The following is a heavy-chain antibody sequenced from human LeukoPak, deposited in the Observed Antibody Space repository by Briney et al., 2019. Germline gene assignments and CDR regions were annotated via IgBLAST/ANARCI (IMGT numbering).Heavy chain of an antibody. CDR1: GGYIITSGHY. CDR3: ARERSSSGGHNWFDP. Sequence: SETLSLTCTVSGGYIITSGHYWGWIRQPPGKGLKWIGSVYYTGVTSTNPFFRSRMSISVDTSKNQFSLNLTSVTAADAAVYYCARERSSSGGHNWFDPWGQGTLVTVSS. V-gene: IGHV4-39*07. CDR2: VYYTGVT. D-gene: IGHD4-23*01. J-gene: IGHJ5*02.